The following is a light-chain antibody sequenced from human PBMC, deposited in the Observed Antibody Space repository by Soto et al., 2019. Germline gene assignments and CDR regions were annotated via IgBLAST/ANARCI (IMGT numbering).Light chain of an antibody. CDR3: QQFAVSRT. CDR2: DAS. V-gene: IGKV1-5*01. CDR1: HTIERW. J-gene: IGKJ1*01. Sequence: QMTQSPSTLSASVGDRVTITCRASHTIERWMAWYQQKPGKAPSLLIFDASTLHSGVPSRFSGSGSGTEFTLTISSLQPDDFATYYCQQFAVSRTFGQGTKVENK.